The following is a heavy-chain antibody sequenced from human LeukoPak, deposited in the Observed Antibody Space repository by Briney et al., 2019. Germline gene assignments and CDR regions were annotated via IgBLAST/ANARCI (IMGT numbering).Heavy chain of an antibody. J-gene: IGHJ4*02. CDR2: INPNSGGT. CDR3: ARGVANYYDNSGYQN. Sequence: ASVKVSCKASGYTFTGYYMHWVRQAPGQGLEWMGWINPNSGGTNYAQKLQGRVTMTTDTSTSTAYMELRSLRSDDTAVYYCARGVANYYDNSGYQNWGQGTLVTVSS. V-gene: IGHV1-2*02. D-gene: IGHD3-22*01. CDR1: GYTFTGYY.